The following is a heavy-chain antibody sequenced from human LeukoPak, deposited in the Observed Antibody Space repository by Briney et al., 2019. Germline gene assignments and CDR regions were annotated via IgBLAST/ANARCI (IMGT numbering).Heavy chain of an antibody. V-gene: IGHV4-34*01. D-gene: IGHD3-22*01. Sequence: SETLSLTCAVYGGSFSGYYWSWIRQPPGKGLEWIGEINHSGSTNYNPSLKSRVTISVDTSKNQFSLKLSSVTAADTAVYYCARVPSTYYYDSSGYYYGVSAYYMDVWGKGTTVTVSS. J-gene: IGHJ6*03. CDR3: ARVPSTYYYDSSGYYYGVSAYYMDV. CDR2: INHSGST. CDR1: GGSFSGYY.